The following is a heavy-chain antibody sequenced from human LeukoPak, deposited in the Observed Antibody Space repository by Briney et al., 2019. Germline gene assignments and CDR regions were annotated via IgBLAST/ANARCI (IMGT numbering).Heavy chain of an antibody. J-gene: IGHJ4*02. V-gene: IGHV4-34*01. Sequence: SETLSLTCAVYGGSFSGYYWSWIRQPPGKGLEWIGEINHSGSTNYNPSLKSRGSRSVDTAKNQFSLRLSSVTAADTAVYYCARQGDMGLPMWRYYFGYWGQGTLVTVSS. D-gene: IGHD2-21*01. CDR2: INHSGST. CDR3: ARQGDMGLPMWRYYFGY. CDR1: GGSFSGYY.